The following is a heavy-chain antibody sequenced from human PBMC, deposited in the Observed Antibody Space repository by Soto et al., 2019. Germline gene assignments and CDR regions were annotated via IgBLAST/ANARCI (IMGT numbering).Heavy chain of an antibody. CDR1: GGSVSSGSYY. V-gene: IGHV4-61*01. D-gene: IGHD3-10*01. CDR3: ARDQDYYYGSGSYIYYYGMDV. J-gene: IGHJ6*02. CDR2: IYYSGST. Sequence: ETLSLTCTVSGGSVSSGSYYWSWIRQPPGKGLEWIGYIYYSGSTNYSPSLKSRVTISVDTSKNQFSLKLSSVTAADTAVYYCARDQDYYYGSGSYIYYYGMDVWGQGTTVTVSS.